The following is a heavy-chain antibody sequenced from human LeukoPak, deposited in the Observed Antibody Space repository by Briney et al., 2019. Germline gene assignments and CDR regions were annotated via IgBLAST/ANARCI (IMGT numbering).Heavy chain of an antibody. Sequence: GESLKISCKGSGYSFTSYWIGWVRQMPGKGPEWMGIVYPGDSDTRYSPSFQGQVTISADKSISTAYLQWSSLKASDTAIYYCARCSTAWPLDYWGQGTLVTLSS. CDR1: GYSFTSYW. V-gene: IGHV5-51*01. CDR2: VYPGDSDT. D-gene: IGHD2-8*02. CDR3: ARCSTAWPLDY. J-gene: IGHJ4*02.